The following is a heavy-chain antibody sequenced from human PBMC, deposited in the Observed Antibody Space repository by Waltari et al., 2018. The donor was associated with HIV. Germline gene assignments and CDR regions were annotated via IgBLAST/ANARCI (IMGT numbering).Heavy chain of an antibody. CDR2: ISSSSSYI. CDR1: GLPFSSYS. CDR3: ARDTSFWSSPDLDAFDI. D-gene: IGHD3-3*01. Sequence: EVQLVESGGGLVKPGGSLRLSCAASGLPFSSYSMTWVRQAPGKGLEWVSSISSSSSYIYYADSVKGRFTISRDNAKNSLYLQMNSLRAEDTAVYYCARDTSFWSSPDLDAFDIWGQGTMVTVSS. J-gene: IGHJ3*02. V-gene: IGHV3-21*01.